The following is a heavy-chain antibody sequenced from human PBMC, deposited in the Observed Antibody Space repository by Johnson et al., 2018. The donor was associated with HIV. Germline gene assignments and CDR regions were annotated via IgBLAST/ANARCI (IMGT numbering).Heavy chain of an antibody. J-gene: IGHJ3*01. V-gene: IGHV3-33*05. CDR3: ARAYSDISGYYPHAFHV. CDR2: ISSDESNK. D-gene: IGHD3-22*01. Sequence: QVQLVESGGGVVQPGRSLRLSCAASGFTFSSYGMHWVRQAPGKGLEWVAVISSDESNKYYADSVKGRFTISRENSKNTLYLQMNRLRAEDTAVYFCARAYSDISGYYPHAFHVWGQGTVVIVSS. CDR1: GFTFSSYG.